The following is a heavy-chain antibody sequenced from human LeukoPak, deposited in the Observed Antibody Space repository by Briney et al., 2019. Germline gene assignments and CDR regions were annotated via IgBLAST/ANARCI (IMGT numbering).Heavy chain of an antibody. CDR3: ARGYGDFRVEGRYFHS. Sequence: SETLSLTCTVSDGSITNDDWSWVRQPPGKGLEFIGHVHYSGTANYNPSLRSRVTISIDTSKKHFFLKLKSVTAADTAVYYRARGYGDFRVEGRYFHSWGQGTLVTVSS. D-gene: IGHD4-17*01. V-gene: IGHV4-59*01. J-gene: IGHJ4*02. CDR1: DGSITNDD. CDR2: VHYSGTA.